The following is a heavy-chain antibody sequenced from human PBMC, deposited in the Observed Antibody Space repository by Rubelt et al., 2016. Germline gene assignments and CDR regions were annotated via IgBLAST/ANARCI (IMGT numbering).Heavy chain of an antibody. J-gene: IGHJ4*02. CDR2: INAGNGNT. V-gene: IGHV1-3*01. CDR3: ARGGLSELLWFGESRIDY. Sequence: QVQLVQSGAEVKKPGASVKVSCKASGYTFTSYAMHWVRQAPGQRLEWMGWINAGNGNTKFSQKFHGRVTLTRDTTASTAYMELSSLRSDDTAVYYCARGGLSELLWFGESRIDYWGQGTLVTVSS. D-gene: IGHD3-10*01. CDR1: GYTFTSYA.